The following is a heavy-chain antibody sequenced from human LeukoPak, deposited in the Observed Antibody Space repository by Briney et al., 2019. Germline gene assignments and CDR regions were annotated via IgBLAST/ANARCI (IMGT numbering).Heavy chain of an antibody. CDR1: GFTFSSYA. J-gene: IGHJ4*02. CDR3: ARGGGRNTAMVWALDY. D-gene: IGHD5-18*01. Sequence: GGSRRLSCAASGFTFSSYAMHWVRQAPGKGLEYVSGISTNGGSTYYADSVKGRFTISRDNSKNTLFLQMGSLRDEDMAVYYCARGGGRNTAMVWALDYWGQGTLVTVSS. V-gene: IGHV3-64*02. CDR2: ISTNGGST.